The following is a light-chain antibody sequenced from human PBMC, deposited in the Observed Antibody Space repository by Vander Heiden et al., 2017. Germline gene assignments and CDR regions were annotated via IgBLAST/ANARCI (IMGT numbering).Light chain of an antibody. CDR1: DMGYKC. CDR2: DET. J-gene: IGLJ2*01. Sequence: SYVLTQPPSVSVAPGQTATLTCAADDMGYKCVHWYRQRPGQAPVMVVSDETDRPSGIPERFSGSKSGDTAILTITRVAAGDEADYFCQVWDSSRDHVVFGGGTKLTVL. CDR3: QVWDSSRDHVV. V-gene: IGLV3-21*02.